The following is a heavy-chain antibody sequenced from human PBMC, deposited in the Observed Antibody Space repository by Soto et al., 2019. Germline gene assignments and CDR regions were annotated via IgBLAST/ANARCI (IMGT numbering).Heavy chain of an antibody. CDR1: GYTFIDYY. Sequence: ASVNVSCKASGYTFIDYYMHWVRQAPGQGLEWLGWINPDTGGANYAQKFQGWVTMTRDTSISTAYMELNRLRSDDTAVYYCARGGRSSSAPFDYWGQGTLVTVSS. CDR2: INPDTGGA. CDR3: ARGGRSSSAPFDY. V-gene: IGHV1-2*04. J-gene: IGHJ4*02. D-gene: IGHD6-6*01.